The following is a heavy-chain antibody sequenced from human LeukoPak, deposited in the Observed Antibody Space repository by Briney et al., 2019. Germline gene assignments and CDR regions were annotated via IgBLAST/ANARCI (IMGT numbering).Heavy chain of an antibody. CDR3: ASSGSYPRY. J-gene: IGHJ4*02. D-gene: IGHD1-26*01. Sequence: PSETLSLTCTASGGSISSSSYYWGWIRQPPGKGLEWIGSIYYSGSTYYNPSLKSRVTISVDTSKNQFSLKLSSVTAADTAVYYCASSGSYPRYWGQGTLVTVSS. CDR1: GGSISSSSYY. CDR2: IYYSGST. V-gene: IGHV4-39*07.